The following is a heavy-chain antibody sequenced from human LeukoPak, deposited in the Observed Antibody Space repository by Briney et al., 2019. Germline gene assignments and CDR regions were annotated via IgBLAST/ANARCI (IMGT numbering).Heavy chain of an antibody. V-gene: IGHV3-23*01. CDR3: ARVGYSSAWYFFNF. CDR1: GISFSSFG. D-gene: IGHD6-13*01. CDR2: LSSTGTT. Sequence: PGGSLRLSCAASGISFSSFGMSWVRQTPGKGLEWVSTLSSTGTTFYADSVKGRFTISRANSENTLYLQMDSLTAEDTALYYCARVGYSSAWYFFNFWGQGTLVTVSS. J-gene: IGHJ4*02.